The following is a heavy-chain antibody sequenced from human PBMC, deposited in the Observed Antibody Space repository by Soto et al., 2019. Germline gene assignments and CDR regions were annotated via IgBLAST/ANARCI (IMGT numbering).Heavy chain of an antibody. J-gene: IGHJ4*02. CDR3: ASGRGYSYGSFDY. CDR2: IYYSGST. V-gene: IGHV4-59*01. Sequence: QVQLQESGPGLVKPSETLSLTCTVSGGSISSYYWSWIRQPPGKGLEWIGYIYYSGSTNYNPSLRSRVNISVDTAKNQFSLKLSSVTAADTAVYYCASGRGYSYGSFDYWGQGTLVTVSS. D-gene: IGHD5-18*01. CDR1: GGSISSYY.